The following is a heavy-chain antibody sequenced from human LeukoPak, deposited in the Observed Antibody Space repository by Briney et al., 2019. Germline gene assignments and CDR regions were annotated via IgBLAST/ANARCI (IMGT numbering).Heavy chain of an antibody. V-gene: IGHV4-39*01. CDR2: IYYSGST. CDR1: RGSISSTSYY. D-gene: IGHD3-10*01. CDR3: ATRGRARDY. J-gene: IGHJ4*02. Sequence: SETLSLTCTVSRGSISSTSYYWVWIRQPPGKGLEWIGSIYYSGSTYYNPSLKSRVTISVDTSKNQFSLKQASVTAADTAVYYCATRGRARDYWGQGTLVTVSS.